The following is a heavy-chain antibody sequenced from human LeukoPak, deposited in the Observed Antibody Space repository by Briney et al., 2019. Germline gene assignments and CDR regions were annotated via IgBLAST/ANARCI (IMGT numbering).Heavy chain of an antibody. V-gene: IGHV1-69*04. CDR3: AVESSGYYYGGGVFDY. D-gene: IGHD3-22*01. Sequence: SVKVSCKASVGTFSSYSISWVRQAPGQGLEWMGRIIPNFGIANYAQKFQGRVTITADKSTSTAYMQISSLRSEDTAVYYCAVESSGYYYGGGVFDYWGQGTLVTVSS. CDR1: VGTFSSYS. CDR2: IIPNFGIA. J-gene: IGHJ4*02.